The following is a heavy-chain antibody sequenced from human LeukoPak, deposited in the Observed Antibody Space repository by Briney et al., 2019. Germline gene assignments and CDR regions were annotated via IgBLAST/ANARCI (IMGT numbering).Heavy chain of an antibody. V-gene: IGHV3-23*01. CDR1: GFTFRTYA. CDR2: ISGSDPGT. Sequence: PGGSLRLSCVASGFTFRTYAMSWVRQTPWMELEWVSAISGSDPGTYHADSVKGRFTISRDNSKNTLYLQMNNLRAEDTAIYFCAKAPLGSCTGAGCYSLDAWGKGTTVSVSS. D-gene: IGHD2-8*02. CDR3: AKAPLGSCTGAGCYSLDA. J-gene: IGHJ6*03.